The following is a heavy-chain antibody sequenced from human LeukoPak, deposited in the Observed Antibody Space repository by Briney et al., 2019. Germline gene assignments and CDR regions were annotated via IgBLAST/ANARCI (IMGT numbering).Heavy chain of an antibody. Sequence: SETLSLTCAVSGGSISSSGYSWSWIRQPAGKGLEWIGRIYTSGSTNYNPSLKSRVTMSVDTSKNQFSLKLSSVTAADTAVYYCARDEGPFWSGYYKYWGQGTLVTVSS. CDR3: ARDEGPFWSGYYKY. V-gene: IGHV4-61*02. D-gene: IGHD3-3*01. CDR2: IYTSGST. CDR1: GGSISSSGYS. J-gene: IGHJ4*02.